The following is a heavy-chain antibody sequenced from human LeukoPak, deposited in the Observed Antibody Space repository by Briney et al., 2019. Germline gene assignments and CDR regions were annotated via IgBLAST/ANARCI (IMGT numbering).Heavy chain of an antibody. J-gene: IGHJ4*02. CDR3: ARLPRYSSGWYDY. CDR2: INPSGGST. V-gene: IGHV1-46*01. Sequence: ASVKVSCKTSGYTFTTYYIHWVRQAPGQGLEWMGIINPSGGSTNYAQKFQGRVTMTRDTSTSTVYMELSSLRSEDTAVYYCARLPRYSSGWYDYWGQGTLSPSPQ. CDR1: GYTFTTYY. D-gene: IGHD6-19*01.